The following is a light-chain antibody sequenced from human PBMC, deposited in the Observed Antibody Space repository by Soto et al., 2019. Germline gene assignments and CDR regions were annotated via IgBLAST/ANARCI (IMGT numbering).Light chain of an antibody. Sequence: IVLTQSPVTLSLSPGERATLSCRASQHISTFLAWYQHKVGQAPRLLISDASKRATGTPARFSGSGSGTDLRLPISTLELEDFAVYYCQQRSYGYTLAQGTKLKI. CDR1: QHISTF. CDR3: QQRSYGYT. V-gene: IGKV3-11*01. J-gene: IGKJ2*01. CDR2: DAS.